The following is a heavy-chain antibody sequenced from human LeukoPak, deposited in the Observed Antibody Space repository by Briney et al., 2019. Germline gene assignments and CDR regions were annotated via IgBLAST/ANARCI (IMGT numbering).Heavy chain of an antibody. CDR1: GYTFTSYD. CDR2: MNPNSGNT. CDR3: ARLPPYDILTGYSSYYGMDV. J-gene: IGHJ6*02. V-gene: IGHV1-8*01. D-gene: IGHD3-9*01. Sequence: ASVTVSCKASGYTFTSYDMNWVRQAAGQGLEWMGWMNPNSGNTDYAQKFQGRVTMTRNTSISTAYMELSSLRSEDTAVYYCARLPPYDILTGYSSYYGMDVWGQGTTVTVSS.